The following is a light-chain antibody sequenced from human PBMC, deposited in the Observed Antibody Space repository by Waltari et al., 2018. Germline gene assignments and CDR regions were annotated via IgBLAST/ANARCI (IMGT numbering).Light chain of an antibody. Sequence: DHQLTPSPFCLPASLGDTVTIPCRASQGISNFLHWYQQKQGKAPTLLIYDASKSGKGIPSRFSGSGSGTDFTFTINGLQPEDIAAYYCQQYDHRPLTFGGGTKVGI. V-gene: IGKV1-33*01. CDR3: QQYDHRPLT. J-gene: IGKJ4*01. CDR1: QGISNF. CDR2: DAS.